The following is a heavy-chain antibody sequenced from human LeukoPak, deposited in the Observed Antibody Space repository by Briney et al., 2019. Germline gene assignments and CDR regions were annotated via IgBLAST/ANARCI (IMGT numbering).Heavy chain of an antibody. V-gene: IGHV5-51*01. D-gene: IGHD2-2*01. J-gene: IGHJ3*02. CDR3: ASPTGRGCTSSSCYVDAFDI. CDR1: GHSFTDYW. Sequence: GESLKISCKVSGHSFTDYWIGWVRQMPGKGLEWTGVIFPGDSDTRYSPSFQGQVTISADKSISTAYLQWSSLKASDTAIYYCASPTGRGCTSSSCYVDAFDIWGQGTMVTVSS. CDR2: IFPGDSDT.